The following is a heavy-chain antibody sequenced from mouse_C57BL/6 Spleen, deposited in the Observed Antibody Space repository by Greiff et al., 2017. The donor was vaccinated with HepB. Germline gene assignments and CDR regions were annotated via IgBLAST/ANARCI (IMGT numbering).Heavy chain of an antibody. CDR3: ARETNWNGRNYFDY. Sequence: EVQLVESGGDLVKPGGSLKLSCAASGFTFSSYGMSWVRQTPDKRLEWVATISSGGSYTYYPDSVKGRFTISRDNAKNTLYLQMSSVKPEDTAMYYCARETNWNGRNYFDYWDQGTTLTVSS. D-gene: IGHD4-1*01. CDR2: ISSGGSYT. V-gene: IGHV5-6*01. J-gene: IGHJ2*01. CDR1: GFTFSSYG.